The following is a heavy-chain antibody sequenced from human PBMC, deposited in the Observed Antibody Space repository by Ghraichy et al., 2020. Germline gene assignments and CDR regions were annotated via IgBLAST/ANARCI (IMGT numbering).Heavy chain of an antibody. CDR2: IFYTGTA. Sequence: SETLSLTCSVSGGSMSPFPWSWVRKSPGKGREWIGNIFYTGTATYNSALRSRVPISTDTSTNQFSLKLRSMTAADTAVYYFARVMNSSCGGAGDSHYFAFCRQGTLIT. D-gene: IGHD2-21*01. J-gene: IGHJ4*02. CDR1: GGSMSPFP. V-gene: IGHV4-59*01. CDR3: ARVMNSSCGGAGDSHYFAF.